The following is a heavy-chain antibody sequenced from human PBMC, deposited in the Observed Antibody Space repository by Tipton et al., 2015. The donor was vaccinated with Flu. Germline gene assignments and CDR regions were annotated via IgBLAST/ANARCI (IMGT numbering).Heavy chain of an antibody. Sequence: QMQLVQSGAEVKKPGASVKVSCKASGYTFTSYGISWVRQAPGQGLEWMGWISGYNGNTHYAQNLQGRVTVTTDTPTSTAYLELRSLRSDDTAVYYCARTEPNCKNGVCYDYWGQGTLVTVSS. CDR1: GYTFTSYG. D-gene: IGHD2-8*01. V-gene: IGHV1-18*01. CDR2: ISGYNGNT. J-gene: IGHJ4*02. CDR3: ARTEPNCKNGVCYDY.